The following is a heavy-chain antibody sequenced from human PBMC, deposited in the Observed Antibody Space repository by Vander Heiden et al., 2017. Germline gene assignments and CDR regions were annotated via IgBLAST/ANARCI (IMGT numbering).Heavy chain of an antibody. Sequence: EVQLVESGGGLVKPGGSLRLSCAASAFPFSISSMNWVRQAPGKGLEWVSSISSSSSYIYYADSVKGRFTISRDNAKNSLYLQMNSLRAEDTAVYYCARDLGRIAAAGGGGFDPWGQGTLVTVSS. CDR2: ISSSSSYI. CDR3: ARDLGRIAAAGGGGFDP. V-gene: IGHV3-21*01. J-gene: IGHJ5*02. D-gene: IGHD6-13*01. CDR1: AFPFSISS.